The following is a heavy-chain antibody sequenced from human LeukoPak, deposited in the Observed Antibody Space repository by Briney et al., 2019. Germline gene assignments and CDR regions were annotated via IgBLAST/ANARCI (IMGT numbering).Heavy chain of an antibody. CDR1: GGTFSSYA. V-gene: IGHV1-18*01. CDR3: AREEYCNSTTCYKAFDI. D-gene: IGHD2/OR15-2a*01. J-gene: IGHJ3*02. CDR2: ISAYNGNT. Sequence: ASVKVSCEASGGTFSSYAISWVRQAPGQRLGWMGWISAYNGNTYFAQNLQGRVTMTTDTSTSTAYMELRSLRSDDTAVYYCAREEYCNSTTCYKAFDIWGQGTMVTVSS.